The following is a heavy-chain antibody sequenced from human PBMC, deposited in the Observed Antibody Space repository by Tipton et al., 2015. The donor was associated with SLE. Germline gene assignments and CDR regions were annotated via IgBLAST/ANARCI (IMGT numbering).Heavy chain of an antibody. CDR1: GASISSHY. V-gene: IGHV4-59*11. J-gene: IGHJ6*03. CDR3: ARVLGSRYCTNGVCSSPHYYYYMDV. CDR2: ISDSGST. Sequence: TLSLTCTVSGASISSHYWSWIRQPPGKGLEWIGYISDSGSTNYNPSLKSRVTISVDTSKNQFSLKLSSVTAADTALYYCARVLGSRYCTNGVCSSPHYYYYMDVWGKGTSVTVSS. D-gene: IGHD2-8*01.